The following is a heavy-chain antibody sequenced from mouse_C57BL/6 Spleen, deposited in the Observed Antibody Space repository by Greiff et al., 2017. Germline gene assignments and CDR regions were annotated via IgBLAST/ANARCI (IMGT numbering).Heavy chain of an antibody. CDR2: ILPGSGST. CDR1: GYTFTGYW. V-gene: IGHV1-9*01. Sequence: VHLVESGAELMKPGASVKLSCKATGYTFTGYWIEWVKQRPGHGLEWIGEILPGSGSTNYNEKFKGKATFTADTSSNTAYMQLSSLTTEDSAIYYCARGGSNYGAYWGQGTLVTVSA. D-gene: IGHD1-1*01. J-gene: IGHJ3*01. CDR3: ARGGSNYGAY.